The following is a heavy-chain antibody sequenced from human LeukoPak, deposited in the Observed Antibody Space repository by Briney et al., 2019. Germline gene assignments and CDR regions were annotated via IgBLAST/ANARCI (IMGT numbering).Heavy chain of an antibody. D-gene: IGHD3-22*01. CDR1: DGSISSSSYY. CDR2: IYYGENT. CDR3: ARRDDSSGYHKIFDY. Sequence: SETLSLTCTVSDGSISSSSYYWGWIRQPPGKGLEWIGNIYYGENTYYNPSLKSRVTISIDTSNNQFYLKLSSLTAADTAVYYCARRDDSSGYHKIFDYWGQGTLVTVSS. V-gene: IGHV4-39*01. J-gene: IGHJ4*02.